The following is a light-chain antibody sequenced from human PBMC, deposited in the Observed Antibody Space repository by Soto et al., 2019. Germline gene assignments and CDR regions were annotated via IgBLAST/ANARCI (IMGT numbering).Light chain of an antibody. J-gene: IGKJ1*01. CDR3: QESYSVTRT. V-gene: IGKV1-39*01. CDR2: TAS. CDR1: QSISYY. Sequence: DIQMTQSPSSLSASVGDRVTITCRTSQSISYYLNWYQQKPGKAPELLIYTASSLHSGVPSRFSGSGSGTDFTLTISSLHTEDFATDYCQESYSVTRTFGQGTKVEIK.